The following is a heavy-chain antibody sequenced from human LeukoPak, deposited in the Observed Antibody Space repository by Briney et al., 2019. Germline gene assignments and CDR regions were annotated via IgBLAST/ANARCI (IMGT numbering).Heavy chain of an antibody. CDR1: GGSFSGYY. CDR3: ASSMVRGSYYYYYYGMDV. J-gene: IGHJ6*02. CDR2: INHSGST. V-gene: IGHV4-34*01. Sequence: PSETLSLTCAVYGGSFSGYYWSWIRQPPGKGLEWIGEINHSGSTNYNPSLKSRVTISVDTSKNQFSLKLSSVTAADTAVYYCASSMVRGSYYYYYYGMDVWGQGTTVTVSS. D-gene: IGHD3-10*01.